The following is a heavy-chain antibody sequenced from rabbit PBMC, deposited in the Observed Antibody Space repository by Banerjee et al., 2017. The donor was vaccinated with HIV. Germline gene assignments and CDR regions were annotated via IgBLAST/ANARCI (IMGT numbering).Heavy chain of an antibody. CDR3: ARGWITMTMNL. CDR1: GFTLSSYYY. J-gene: IGHJ4*01. Sequence: QEQLVESGGGLVQPEGSLTLTCKASGFTLSSYYYMCWVRQAPGKGLEWIACIYTGDGNTYYASWAKGRFTISKTSSTTVTLQMTSLTAADTATYFCARGWITMTMNLWGPGTLVTVS. D-gene: IGHD2-1*01. V-gene: IGHV1S45*01. CDR2: IYTGDGNT.